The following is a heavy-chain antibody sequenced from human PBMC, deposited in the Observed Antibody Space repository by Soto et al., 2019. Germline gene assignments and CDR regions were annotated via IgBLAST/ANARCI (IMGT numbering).Heavy chain of an antibody. J-gene: IGHJ6*02. V-gene: IGHV3-30*18. D-gene: IGHD5-12*01. CDR3: AKDYDIVATMMDV. CDR2: ISYDGSKR. Sequence: LRLSCAASGFTFSSYGMHWVRQAPGKGLEWVAVISYDGSKRYYADSVKGRFTISRDNSKNTLYLQMNSLRAEDTAVYYCAKDYDIVATMMDVWGQGTTVTVSS. CDR1: GFTFSSYG.